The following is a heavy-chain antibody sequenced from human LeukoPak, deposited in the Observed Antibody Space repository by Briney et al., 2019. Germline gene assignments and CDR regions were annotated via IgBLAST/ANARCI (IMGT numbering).Heavy chain of an antibody. J-gene: IGHJ4*02. CDR2: MNPNSGDT. V-gene: IGHV1-8*01. D-gene: IGHD3-22*01. CDR3: ARGLGTYDSSELTWPMISF. CDR1: GYTFTNYE. Sequence: ASVKVSCKASGYTFTNYEINWVRQATGQGLEWMGWMNPNSGDTAYAQKFQGRITMTRSTSISTAYMELSSLRSEDTAVYYCARGLGTYDSSELTWPMISFWGQGTVVTVPS.